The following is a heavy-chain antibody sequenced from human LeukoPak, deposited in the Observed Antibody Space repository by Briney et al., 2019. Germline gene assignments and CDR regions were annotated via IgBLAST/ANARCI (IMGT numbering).Heavy chain of an antibody. D-gene: IGHD4-17*01. CDR3: AREGDDYGDFMNWFDP. CDR1: GYTVTSYG. CDR2: ISAYNGNT. Sequence: ASVKVSCNASGYTVTSYGISWVRQAPGQGLEWMGWISAYNGNTNYAQKLQGRVTMNTDTSTSTAYMELRSLRSDDTAVYYCAREGDDYGDFMNWFDPWGQGTLVTVSS. J-gene: IGHJ5*02. V-gene: IGHV1-18*01.